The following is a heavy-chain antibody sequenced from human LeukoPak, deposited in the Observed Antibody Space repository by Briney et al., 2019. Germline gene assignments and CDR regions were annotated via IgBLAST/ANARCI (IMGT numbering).Heavy chain of an antibody. CDR3: ARVSKKRGQNYYYYGMDV. V-gene: IGHV4-30-2*01. J-gene: IGHJ6*02. CDR2: IYHSGST. D-gene: IGHD3/OR15-3a*01. CDR1: GGSISSGGYS. Sequence: PSQTLSLTCAVSGGSISSGGYSWSWIRQPPGKGLEWIGYIYHSGSTYYNPSLKSRVTISVDRSKNQFSLKLSSVTAADTAVCYCARVSKKRGQNYYYYGMDVWGQGTTVTVSS.